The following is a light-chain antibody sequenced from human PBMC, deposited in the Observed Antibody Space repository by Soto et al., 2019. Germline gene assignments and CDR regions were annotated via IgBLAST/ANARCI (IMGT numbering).Light chain of an antibody. V-gene: IGKV3-20*01. Sequence: EIVLTQSPGTLSLSPGERATVSCRSSQSVSSSYLAWYQQKPGQAPRLLIYGASSRATGIPDRFSGSGSGTDFTLTISRLEPEDFAVYYCQQYGSSRRTFGQGTKVDIK. CDR3: QQYGSSRRT. CDR2: GAS. CDR1: QSVSSSY. J-gene: IGKJ1*01.